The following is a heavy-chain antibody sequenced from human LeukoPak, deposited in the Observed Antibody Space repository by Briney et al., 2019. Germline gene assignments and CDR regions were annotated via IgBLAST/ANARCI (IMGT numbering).Heavy chain of an antibody. CDR1: GFTFSTYG. CDR3: ARDEAAGRCLDY. Sequence: GGSLRLSCAASGFTFSTYGMHWVRQAPGKGLEWVAVIWYDGSNKYYADSVKGRFTISRDNSKNTLYLQMNSLRAEDTAVYYCARDEAAGRCLDYWGQGTLVTVSS. CDR2: IWYDGSNK. V-gene: IGHV3-33*08. J-gene: IGHJ4*02. D-gene: IGHD6-25*01.